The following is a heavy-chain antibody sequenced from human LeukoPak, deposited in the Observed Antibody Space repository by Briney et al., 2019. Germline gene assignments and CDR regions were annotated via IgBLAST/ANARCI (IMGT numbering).Heavy chain of an antibody. Sequence: SETLSLICPVSGCCFSSGCRCARIRQPPGKGLERIGTIYDSGRTYFNPSLKGRVTISVDTSKNQFSLKLTSVTAADTAVYYCANVDTLNSASFDYWGQGTLVTVSS. J-gene: IGHJ4*02. CDR3: ANVDTLNSASFDY. V-gene: IGHV4-38-2*01. D-gene: IGHD5-18*01. CDR2: IYDSGRT. CDR1: GCCFSSGCR.